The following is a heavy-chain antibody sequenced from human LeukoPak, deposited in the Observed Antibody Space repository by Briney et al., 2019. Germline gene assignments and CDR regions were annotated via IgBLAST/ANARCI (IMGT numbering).Heavy chain of an antibody. CDR2: INAGNGST. J-gene: IGHJ4*02. CDR1: GYTFTSNA. V-gene: IGHV1-3*01. CDR3: ARVPLRYFDWLPFDY. Sequence: ASVKVSCKASGYTFTSNAMHWVRQAPGQRLEWMGWINAGNGSTKYSQKFQGRVTITRDTSASTAYMELSSLRSEDTAVYYCARVPLRYFDWLPFDYWGQGTLVTVSS. D-gene: IGHD3-9*01.